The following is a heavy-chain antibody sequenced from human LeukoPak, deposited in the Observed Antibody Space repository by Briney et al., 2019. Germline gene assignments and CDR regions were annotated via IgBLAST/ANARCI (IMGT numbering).Heavy chain of an antibody. CDR3: ARHYGSGSPLDH. V-gene: IGHV5-10-1*01. CDR2: IDPTDSYT. CDR1: GYSFTSYW. J-gene: IGHJ4*02. Sequence: GESLKISCMGSGYSFTSYWIGWVRQMPGKGLEWLGRIDPTDSYTNYSPSFQGHVTISADKSISTAYLQWSSLKTSDTAMYYCARHYGSGSPLDHWGQGALVTVSS. D-gene: IGHD3-10*01.